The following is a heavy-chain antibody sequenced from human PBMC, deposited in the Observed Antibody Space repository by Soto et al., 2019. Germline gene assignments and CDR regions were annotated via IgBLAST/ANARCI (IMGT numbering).Heavy chain of an antibody. J-gene: IGHJ4*02. CDR1: GGTFSSYA. CDR3: ARGEGYNWNYVGHFDY. CDR2: IIPIFGTA. Sequence: QVQLVQSGAEVKKPGSSVKVSCKASGGTFSSYAISWVQQAPGQGLEWMGGIIPIFGTANYAQKFQGRVTITADESTSTAYMELSSLRSEDTAVYYCARGEGYNWNYVGHFDYWGQGTLVTVSS. V-gene: IGHV1-69*01. D-gene: IGHD1-7*01.